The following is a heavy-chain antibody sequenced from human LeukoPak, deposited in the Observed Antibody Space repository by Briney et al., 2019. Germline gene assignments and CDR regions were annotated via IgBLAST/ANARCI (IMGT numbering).Heavy chain of an antibody. J-gene: IGHJ4*02. Sequence: GGSLRLSCGASGFTFSSYAMSWVRQTPGRGLEWVAGVSPSGGRTIYADSAEGRITISRDNSNDTVYLQLSSLRAEDSALYYCAKVRGVYCSSPACYYYDAWGQGTPVTVSS. CDR2: VSPSGGRT. CDR3: AKVRGVYCSSPACYYYDA. D-gene: IGHD2-2*01. V-gene: IGHV3-23*01. CDR1: GFTFSSYA.